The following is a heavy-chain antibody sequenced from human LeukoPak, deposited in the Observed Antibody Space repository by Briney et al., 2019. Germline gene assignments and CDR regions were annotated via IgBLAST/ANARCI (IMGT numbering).Heavy chain of an antibody. CDR2: ISSSSSYI. V-gene: IGHV3-21*04. CDR3: ANLPLNPETYRGSSDF. J-gene: IGHJ3*01. D-gene: IGHD4-11*01. CDR1: GFTFSNAW. Sequence: GGSLRLSCAASGFTFSNAWMSWVRQAPGKGLEWVSSISSSSSYIYYADSVKGRFTIPRDNYRNTLYLQMSSLRVDDTALYFCANLPLNPETYRGSSDFWGQGTMVIVSS.